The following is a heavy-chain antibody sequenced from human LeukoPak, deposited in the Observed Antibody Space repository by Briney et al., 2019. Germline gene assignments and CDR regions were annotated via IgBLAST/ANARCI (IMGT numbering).Heavy chain of an antibody. V-gene: IGHV4-59*01. CDR1: GGSISSYY. J-gene: IGHJ6*03. CDR3: TRGSIAYYYMDV. Sequence: SETLSLTCTVSGGSISSYYWSWIRQPPGKGLEWIGYIYYSGSTNYNPSLKSRVTISVDTSKNQFSLKLSSVTAADTAVYYCTRGSIAYYYMDVWGQGTMVTVSS. D-gene: IGHD3-22*01. CDR2: IYYSGST.